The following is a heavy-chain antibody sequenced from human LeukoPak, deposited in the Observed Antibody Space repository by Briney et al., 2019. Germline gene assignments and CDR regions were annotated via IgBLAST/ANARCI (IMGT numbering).Heavy chain of an antibody. CDR3: ARERDYYDSSGYYYYFDY. D-gene: IGHD3-22*01. CDR2: IYYSGST. V-gene: IGHV4-59*01. CDR1: GGSISSYY. J-gene: IGHJ4*02. Sequence: PSETLSLTCTVSGGSISSYYWSWIRQPPGKGLEWIGYIYYSGSTNYNPSLKSRVTLSVDTSKNQFSLKLSSVTAAGTAVYYCARERDYYDSSGYYYYFDYWGQGTLVTVSS.